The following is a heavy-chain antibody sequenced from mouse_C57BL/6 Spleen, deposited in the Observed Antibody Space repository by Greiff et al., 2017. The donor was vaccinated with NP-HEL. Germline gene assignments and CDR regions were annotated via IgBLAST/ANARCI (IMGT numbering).Heavy chain of an antibody. Sequence: EVQGVESGGGLVKPGGSLKLSCAASGFTFSDYGMHWVRQAPEKGLEWVAYISSGSSTIYYADTVKGRFPISRDNAKNTLFLQMTSLRSEDTAMYYCAREELLRYPAWFAYWGQGTLVTVSA. CDR3: AREELLRYPAWFAY. V-gene: IGHV5-17*01. D-gene: IGHD1-1*01. CDR2: ISSGSSTI. CDR1: GFTFSDYG. J-gene: IGHJ3*01.